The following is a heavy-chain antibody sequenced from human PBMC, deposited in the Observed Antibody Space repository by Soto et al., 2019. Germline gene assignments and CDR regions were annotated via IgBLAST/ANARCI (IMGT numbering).Heavy chain of an antibody. CDR2: ISYDGSNK. Sequence: QVQLVESGGGVVQPGRSLRLSCAASGFTFSSYAMHWVRQAPGKGLEWVAVISYDGSNKYYADSVKGRFTISRDNDKNTLYLQMNSLTAEDTAVYYGATTGGGIRDSFDYWGQGTLVTVSS. CDR1: GFTFSSYA. CDR3: ATTGGGIRDSFDY. D-gene: IGHD2-15*01. V-gene: IGHV3-30-3*01. J-gene: IGHJ4*02.